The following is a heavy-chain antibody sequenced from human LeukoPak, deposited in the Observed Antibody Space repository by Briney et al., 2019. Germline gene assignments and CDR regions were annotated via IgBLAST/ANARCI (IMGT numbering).Heavy chain of an antibody. Sequence: SETLSLTCAVYGGSFSGYYWSWIRQPPGKGLGWIGEINHSGSTNYNPSLKSRVTISVDTSKNQFSLKLSSVTAADTAVYYCARGRNHWFDPWGQGTLVTVSS. CDR1: GGSFSGYY. J-gene: IGHJ5*02. CDR3: ARGRNHWFDP. V-gene: IGHV4-34*01. CDR2: INHSGST. D-gene: IGHD3-10*01.